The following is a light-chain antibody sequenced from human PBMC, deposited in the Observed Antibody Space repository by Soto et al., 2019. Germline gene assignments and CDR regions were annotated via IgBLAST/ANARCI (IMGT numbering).Light chain of an antibody. J-gene: IGKJ5*01. CDR1: QSVGSY. CDR2: DAS. V-gene: IGKV3-11*01. Sequence: EIVLTQSPATLSLSPGERATFSCRASQSVGSYLAGYQQKPRQAPRLLISDASNRAAVIPGRFSRSGCGADFTLTISTLEPEDFAVYYYQHRSIWRAFGPGTRLDIK. CDR3: QHRSIWRA.